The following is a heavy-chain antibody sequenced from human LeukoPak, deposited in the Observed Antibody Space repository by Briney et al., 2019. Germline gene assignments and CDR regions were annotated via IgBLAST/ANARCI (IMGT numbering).Heavy chain of an antibody. CDR3: ARGPDRSYHLLPVF. V-gene: IGHV1-2*02. J-gene: IGHJ4*02. Sequence: ASVKVSCKASGYTFTGYYMHWVRQAPGQGLEWMGWINPNSGGTNYAQKFQGRATMTRDTSISTAYMDLSRLRYDDTAVYYCARGPDRSYHLLPVFWGQGTLVTVSS. CDR2: INPNSGGT. CDR1: GYTFTGYY. D-gene: IGHD3-22*01.